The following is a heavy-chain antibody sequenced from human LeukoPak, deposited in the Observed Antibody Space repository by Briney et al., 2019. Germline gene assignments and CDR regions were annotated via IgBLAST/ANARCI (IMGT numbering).Heavy chain of an antibody. CDR1: GFTFSSYS. J-gene: IGHJ4*02. CDR2: ISSSSSYI. V-gene: IGHV3-21*01. CDR3: ARGRQNDGTYYPYDY. Sequence: GGSLRLSCAASGFTFSSYSMNWVRQAPGKGLEWVSSISSSSSYIYYADSVKGRFTISRDNAKNSLYLQMNSLRAEDTAVYYCARGRQNDGTYYPYDYWGQGTLVTVSS. D-gene: IGHD1-26*01.